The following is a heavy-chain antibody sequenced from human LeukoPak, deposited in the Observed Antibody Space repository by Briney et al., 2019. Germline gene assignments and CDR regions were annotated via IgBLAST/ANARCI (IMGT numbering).Heavy chain of an antibody. CDR1: GFTFSSYG. CDR2: TSFDGTNK. D-gene: IGHD3-16*01. V-gene: IGHV3-30*02. Sequence: QAGGSLRLSCAASGFTFSSYGMHWVRQAPGKGLEWVPFTSFDGTNKYYPDTVKGRFTISRDNFKNTLYLEMNVLRVEDTATYYCAKDWASYSAFDFWGHGTMVIVS. CDR3: AKDWASYSAFDF. J-gene: IGHJ3*01.